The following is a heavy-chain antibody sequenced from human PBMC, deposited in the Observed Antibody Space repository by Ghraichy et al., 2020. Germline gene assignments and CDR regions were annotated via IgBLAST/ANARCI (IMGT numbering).Heavy chain of an antibody. CDR1: GGSISSSNYY. Sequence: SETLSLTCTVSGGSISSSNYYWGWIRQPPGKGLEWIGSLYYSGRTFYNPSLKSRVTISVDTSKNQFSLKLTSVTAADTAVYYCASRLSSVAVPGKDYWGQGTRVTVSS. V-gene: IGHV4-39*01. D-gene: IGHD6-19*01. CDR3: ASRLSSVAVPGKDY. J-gene: IGHJ4*02. CDR2: LYYSGRT.